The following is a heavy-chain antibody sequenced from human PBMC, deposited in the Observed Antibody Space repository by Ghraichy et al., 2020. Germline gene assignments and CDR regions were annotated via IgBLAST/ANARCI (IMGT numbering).Heavy chain of an antibody. CDR3: ARDNTLVGARYFDN. CDR1: GFTFSSYN. Sequence: GGSLRLSCADSGFTFSSYNMNWVRQAPGKGLEWVSSISSSSTYIFYADSVKGRFTISRDNAKNSLYLQMNNLRAEDTAVYYCARDNTLVGARYFDNWGQGTLVTVSS. CDR2: ISSSSTYI. J-gene: IGHJ4*02. D-gene: IGHD1-26*01. V-gene: IGHV3-21*01.